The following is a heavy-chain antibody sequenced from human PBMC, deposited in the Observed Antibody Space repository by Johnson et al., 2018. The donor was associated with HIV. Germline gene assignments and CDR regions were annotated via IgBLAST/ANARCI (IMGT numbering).Heavy chain of an antibody. Sequence: VQLVESGGGLIQPGGSLRLSCAASGFTVSSNYMSWVRQAPGKGLEWVGRIKSKTDGGTTDYAAPVKGRFTISRDDSKNTLYLQMNSLRAEDTAVYYCAKIAGDFGDFDAFDIWGQGTMVTVSS. CDR1: GFTVSSNY. J-gene: IGHJ3*02. CDR3: AKIAGDFGDFDAFDI. D-gene: IGHD4-17*01. V-gene: IGHV3-15*01. CDR2: IKSKTDGGTT.